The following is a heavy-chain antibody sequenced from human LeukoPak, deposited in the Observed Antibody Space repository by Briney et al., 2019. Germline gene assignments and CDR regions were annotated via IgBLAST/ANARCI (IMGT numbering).Heavy chain of an antibody. CDR1: GYTFTGYY. CDR2: IHPNSGGT. Sequence: ASVKVSCKASGYTFTGYYMHWVRQAPGQGLEWMGWIHPNSGGTNYAQKFQGRVTMTRDTSISTAYMELSSLRSDDTAMYYCARDNTWYFDLWGRGTLVTVSS. V-gene: IGHV1-2*02. J-gene: IGHJ2*01. D-gene: IGHD2/OR15-2a*01. CDR3: ARDNTWYFDL.